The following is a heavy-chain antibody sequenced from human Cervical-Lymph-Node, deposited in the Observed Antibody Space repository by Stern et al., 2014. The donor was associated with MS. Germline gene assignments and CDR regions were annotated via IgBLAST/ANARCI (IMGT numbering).Heavy chain of an antibody. Sequence: QVQLVQSGGGVVQPGTSLRLSCTASGFSFSSYGMHWVRQAPGKGLEWVAGISYDGTKELYMDSVKGRVTISRDNSKNTLYLQMHSLTTEDTAIYYCAKDWATGNFDYWGQGTLVTVSS. CDR2: ISYDGTKE. V-gene: IGHV3-30*18. J-gene: IGHJ4*01. CDR3: AKDWATGNFDY. D-gene: IGHD3-16*01. CDR1: GFSFSSYG.